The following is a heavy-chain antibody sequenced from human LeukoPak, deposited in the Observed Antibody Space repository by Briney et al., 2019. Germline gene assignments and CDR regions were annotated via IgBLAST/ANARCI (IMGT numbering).Heavy chain of an antibody. D-gene: IGHD6-13*01. CDR1: GFTFSSYA. J-gene: IGHJ5*02. CDR2: ISGSAGST. Sequence: GGSPRLSCAASGFTFSSYAMSWVRQAPGKGLEWVSAISGSAGSTYYADSVKGRFTISRDNSKNTLYLQMNSLRAEDTAVYYCAIGRRLAAAGSNWFDPWGQGTLVTVSS. V-gene: IGHV3-23*01. CDR3: AIGRRLAAAGSNWFDP.